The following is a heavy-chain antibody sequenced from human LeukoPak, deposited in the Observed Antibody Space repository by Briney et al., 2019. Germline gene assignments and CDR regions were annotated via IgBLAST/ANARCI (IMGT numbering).Heavy chain of an antibody. D-gene: IGHD6-19*01. J-gene: IGHJ4*02. CDR3: AKTPVAVAGPYYFDY. CDR1: GFTFSSYS. V-gene: IGHV3-48*01. CDR2: ISSSSSAI. Sequence: GGSLRLSCAASGFTFSSYSMNWVRQAPGKGLEWVSYISSSSSAIYYADSVKGRFTISRDNSKNTLYLQMNSLRAEDTAVYYCAKTPVAVAGPYYFDYWGQGTLVTVSS.